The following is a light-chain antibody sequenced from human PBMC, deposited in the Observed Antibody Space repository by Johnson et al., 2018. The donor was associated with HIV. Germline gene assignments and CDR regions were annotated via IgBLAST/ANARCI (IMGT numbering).Light chain of an antibody. J-gene: IGLJ1*01. CDR3: GPWDSCLSAHFV. V-gene: IGLV1-51*02. Sequence: QSVLTQPPSVSAAPGQKVTISCSGSSSNIGNNYVSWYQQLPGTAPKLFIYENNKRPSGIPDRFSDSGSGTSATTVITGLQTGEEADYYCGPWDSCLSAHFVFGTGTRVTV. CDR2: ENN. CDR1: SSNIGNNY.